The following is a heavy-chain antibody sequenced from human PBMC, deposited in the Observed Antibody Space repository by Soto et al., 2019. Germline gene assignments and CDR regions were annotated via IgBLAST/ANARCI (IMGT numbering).Heavy chain of an antibody. V-gene: IGHV1-18*01. CDR1: GYTFTSYG. Sequence: ASVKVSCKASGYTFTSYGISWVRQAPGQGLEWMGWISAYSGNTNYAQKLQGRVTMTTDTSTSTAYMELRSLRSEDTAVYYCASTPGLNCTNGVCPYWGQGTLVTVSS. CDR2: ISAYSGNT. J-gene: IGHJ4*02. D-gene: IGHD2-8*01. CDR3: ASTPGLNCTNGVCPY.